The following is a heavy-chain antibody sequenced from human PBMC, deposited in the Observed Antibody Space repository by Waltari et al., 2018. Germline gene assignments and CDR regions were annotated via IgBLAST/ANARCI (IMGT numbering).Heavy chain of an antibody. CDR3: ARASSPCGDDCYSENFDY. CDR1: GFTFSSYW. D-gene: IGHD2-21*02. CDR2: IKLDGRAI. Sequence: EVRLVESGGGLVQPGGSLRLSCAASGFTFSSYWTGWVRQSPGQGLEWVANIKLDGRAIHYVDSVKGRFTISRDNAKNSLYLQMNSLRAEDTAVYYCARASSPCGDDCYSENFDYWGQGTLVTVSS. V-gene: IGHV3-7*03. J-gene: IGHJ4*02.